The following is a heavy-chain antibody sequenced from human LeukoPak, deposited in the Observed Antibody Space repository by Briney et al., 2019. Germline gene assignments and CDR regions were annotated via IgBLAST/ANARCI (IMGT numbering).Heavy chain of an antibody. CDR3: ARGRYYDSSGRNYYYYYMDV. D-gene: IGHD3-22*01. CDR1: GGSISSYY. J-gene: IGHJ6*03. V-gene: IGHV4-59*01. Sequence: SETLSLTCTVSGGSISSYYWSWIRQPPGKGLEWIGYIYYSGSTNYNPSLKSRVTISVDTSKNQFSLKLSSVTAADTAVYYCARGRYYDSSGRNYYYYYMDVWGKGTTVTVSS. CDR2: IYYSGST.